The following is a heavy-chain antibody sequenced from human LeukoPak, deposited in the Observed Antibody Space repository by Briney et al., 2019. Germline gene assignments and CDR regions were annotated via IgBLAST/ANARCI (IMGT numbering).Heavy chain of an antibody. CDR2: TYTSGTT. CDR3: ATYSGSRTIDY. V-gene: IGHV4-4*07. CDR1: GGFISNYY. Sequence: SETLSLTCSLSGGFISNYYWTWIRQPAGKGLEWIGRTYTSGTTNYSPSLKSRVTVSLDTSKNQFFLKLKSVTAADTAVYYCATYSGSRTIDYWGAGTLVTVSS. J-gene: IGHJ4*01. D-gene: IGHD1-26*01.